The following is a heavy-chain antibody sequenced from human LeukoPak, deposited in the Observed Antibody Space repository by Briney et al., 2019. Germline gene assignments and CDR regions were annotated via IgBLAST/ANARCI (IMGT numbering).Heavy chain of an antibody. CDR3: AREAMVRGVPDAFDL. D-gene: IGHD3-10*01. CDR2: IRQDGIEK. CDR1: GFTFRSYW. V-gene: IGHV3-7*01. J-gene: IGHJ3*01. Sequence: GGSLRLSCAASGFTFRSYWMDWVRQAPGKGLEWVANIRQDGIEKYFVDSVKGRFAISRDNAKNSLYLQMNNLRAEDTAVYYCAREAMVRGVPDAFDLWGPGTMVTVSS.